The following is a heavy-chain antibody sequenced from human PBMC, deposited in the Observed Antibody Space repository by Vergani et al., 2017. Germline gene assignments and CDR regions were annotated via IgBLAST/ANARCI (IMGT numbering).Heavy chain of an antibody. D-gene: IGHD3-9*01. J-gene: IGHJ4*02. Sequence: QVQLVQSGAEVKKPGASMKVSCKASGYSFGDYYMHWVRQAPEQGLEWVGVISPDGFSTFYAQKFQGRVTITRDTSTSTVYVEVTSLRSDDTAVYYCAREPPLTGFFDYWGQGTLVTVSS. V-gene: IGHV1-46*03. CDR2: ISPDGFST. CDR1: GYSFGDYY. CDR3: AREPPLTGFFDY.